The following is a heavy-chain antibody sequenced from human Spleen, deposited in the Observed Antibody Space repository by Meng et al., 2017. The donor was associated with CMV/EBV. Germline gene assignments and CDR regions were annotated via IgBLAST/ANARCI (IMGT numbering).Heavy chain of an antibody. CDR1: GSISSGGYY. CDR3: ARLNPGDFWSGYFDY. Sequence: GSISSGGYYWSWIRQHPGKGLEWIGYIYYSGSTYYNPSLKSRVTMSVDTSKNQFSLKLSSVTAADTAVYYCARLNPGDFWSGYFDYWGQGTLVTVSS. D-gene: IGHD3-3*01. V-gene: IGHV4-31*02. CDR2: IYYSGST. J-gene: IGHJ4*02.